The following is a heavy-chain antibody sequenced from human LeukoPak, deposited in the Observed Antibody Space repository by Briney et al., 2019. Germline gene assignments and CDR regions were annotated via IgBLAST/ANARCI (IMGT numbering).Heavy chain of an antibody. Sequence: GGSLRLSCAASGFTFSSYEMNWVRQAPGKGLEWVSYITSSGRTIYNADSVKGRFAISRDNAKNSHFLQMNSLRAEDTAVYYCARGAYGDYVNWFDSWGQGILVTVSS. CDR2: ITSSGRTI. V-gene: IGHV3-48*03. J-gene: IGHJ5*01. D-gene: IGHD4-17*01. CDR1: GFTFSSYE. CDR3: ARGAYGDYVNWFDS.